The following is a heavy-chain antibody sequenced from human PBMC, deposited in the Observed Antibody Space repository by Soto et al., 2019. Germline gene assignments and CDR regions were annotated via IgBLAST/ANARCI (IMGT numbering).Heavy chain of an antibody. V-gene: IGHV1-2*02. CDR2: INPNSGGT. Sequence: ASVKVSCKASGYTFTGYYMHWVRQAPGQGLEWMGWINPNSGGTNYAQKFQERVTITRDMSTSTAYMELSSLRSEDTAVYYCAAFIRYCSSTSCYDRLFDYWGQGTLVTVSS. CDR1: GYTFTGYY. D-gene: IGHD2-2*01. J-gene: IGHJ4*02. CDR3: AAFIRYCSSTSCYDRLFDY.